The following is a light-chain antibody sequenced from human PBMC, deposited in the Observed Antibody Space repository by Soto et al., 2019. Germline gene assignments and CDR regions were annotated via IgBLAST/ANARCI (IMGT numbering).Light chain of an antibody. CDR3: QNYNGAPFT. CDR1: PGISIY. V-gene: IGKV1-27*01. J-gene: IGKJ3*01. Sequence: DIQMTQSPSSLSASVGDRVTITCRASPGISIYLAWYQQKPGRVPTLLMYAASTLQSGVPSRFSGRGSGTDFNLTIGSLQPEDVAHYYCQNYNGAPFTFGPGTKVDIK. CDR2: AAS.